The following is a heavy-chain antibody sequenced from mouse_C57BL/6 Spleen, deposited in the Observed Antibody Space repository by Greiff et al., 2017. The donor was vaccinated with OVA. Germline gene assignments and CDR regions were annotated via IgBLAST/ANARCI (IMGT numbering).Heavy chain of an antibody. CDR1: GYTFTDYY. D-gene: IGHD4-1*02. J-gene: IGHJ2*01. V-gene: IGHV1-26*01. CDR3: ARSTGTKYYFDY. CDR2: INHNNGGT. Sequence: VQLQQSGPELVKPGASVKISCKASGYTFTDYYMNWVKQSHGKSLEWIGDINHNNGGTSYNQKFKGKATLTVDKSSSTANMELRSLTSEDSAVYYCARSTGTKYYFDYWGQGTTLTVSS.